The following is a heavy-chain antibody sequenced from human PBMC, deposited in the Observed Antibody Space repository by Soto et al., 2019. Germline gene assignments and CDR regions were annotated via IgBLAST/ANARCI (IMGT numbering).Heavy chain of an antibody. Sequence: QVQLVQSGAEVKKPGSSVKVSCKASGGTFSSYTFSWVRQAPGQGLEWVGRIIPILAIANYTQKFQGRVTITADKSTNTAYMELSSLRSEDTAAYYCARKVGPHHWFDPWGQGTLVTVSS. V-gene: IGHV1-69*02. CDR2: IIPILAIA. CDR3: ARKVGPHHWFDP. CDR1: GGTFSSYT. D-gene: IGHD1-26*01. J-gene: IGHJ5*02.